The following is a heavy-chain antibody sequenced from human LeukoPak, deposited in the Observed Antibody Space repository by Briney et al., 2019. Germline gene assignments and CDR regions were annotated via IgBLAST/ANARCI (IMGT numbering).Heavy chain of an antibody. CDR1: GFTFSSYG. D-gene: IGHD4-17*01. V-gene: IGHV3-33*01. J-gene: IGHJ4*02. CDR3: AREDGDYVGFDY. Sequence: GRSLRLSCAASGFTFSSYGMHWVRQAPGKGLEWVAVIWYDGSNKYYADSVKGRFTISRDNSKNTLYLRMNSLRAEDTAVYYCAREDGDYVGFDYWGQGTLVTVSS. CDR2: IWYDGSNK.